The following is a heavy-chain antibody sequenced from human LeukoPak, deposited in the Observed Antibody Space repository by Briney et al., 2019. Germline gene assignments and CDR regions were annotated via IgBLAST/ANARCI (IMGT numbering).Heavy chain of an antibody. CDR1: GFTFKSYW. Sequence: HPGGSLRLSCTASGFTFKSYWMHWVRQAPGKGLVWVSRINSDGSTTSYADSVKGRFTISRDNAENSLYLQMNNLRAEDTAVYYCARGRGGSWWGQGTLVTVSS. V-gene: IGHV3-74*01. D-gene: IGHD1-26*01. CDR3: ARGRGGSW. CDR2: INSDGSTT. J-gene: IGHJ4*02.